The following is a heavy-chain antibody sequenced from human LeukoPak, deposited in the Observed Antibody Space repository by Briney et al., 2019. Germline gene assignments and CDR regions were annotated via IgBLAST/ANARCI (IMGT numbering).Heavy chain of an antibody. CDR1: GFTFSDYA. CDR3: AKGAVGGSYDY. Sequence: PRGSLRLSCAASGFTFSDYAISWVRQAPGKGLEWVSSVSGSGGSTAYADSVKGRFTISRDHSKNTLYLQMSSLIAGDTARDYLAKGAVGGSYDYCGQGTLVTVSS. CDR2: VSGSGGST. D-gene: IGHD1-26*01. J-gene: IGHJ4*02. V-gene: IGHV3-23*01.